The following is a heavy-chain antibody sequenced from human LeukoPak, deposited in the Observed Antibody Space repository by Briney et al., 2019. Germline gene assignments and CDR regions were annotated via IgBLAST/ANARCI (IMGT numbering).Heavy chain of an antibody. D-gene: IGHD3-10*01. CDR2: IYTSGST. CDR1: GGSISSYY. CDR3: ARRRYYYGSGTHGDAFDI. Sequence: SETLSLTCTVSGGSISSYYWSWIRQPAGKGLEWIGRIYTSGSTNYNPSLKSRVTMSVDTSKNQFSLKMSSVTAADTAVYYCARRRYYYGSGTHGDAFDIWGQGTMVTVSS. J-gene: IGHJ3*02. V-gene: IGHV4-4*07.